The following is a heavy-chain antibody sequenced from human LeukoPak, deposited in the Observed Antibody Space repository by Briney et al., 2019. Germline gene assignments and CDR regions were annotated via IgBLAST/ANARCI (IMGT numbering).Heavy chain of an antibody. V-gene: IGHV4-39*07. CDR2: IYYSGST. Sequence: PSETLSLTCTVSGGSISSSSYYWGWIRQPPGKGLEWIGSIYYSGSTYYNPSLKSRVTISVDTSKNQFSLKLSSVTAADTAVYYCARFVLEDAFDIWGQGTMVTVSS. D-gene: IGHD2-8*02. CDR3: ARFVLEDAFDI. J-gene: IGHJ3*02. CDR1: GGSISSSSYY.